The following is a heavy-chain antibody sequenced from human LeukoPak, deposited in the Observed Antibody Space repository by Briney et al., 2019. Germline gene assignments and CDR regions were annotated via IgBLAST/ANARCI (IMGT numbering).Heavy chain of an antibody. Sequence: GESLKISCKGSGYRFTTYWIGWVRQMPGKGLEWMGIGYPDDSDARYSPSFQGQVTISVDKSINTAFLQWSSLKASDTAMYYCARLSSGWCFNYWGQGTLVTVSS. J-gene: IGHJ4*02. D-gene: IGHD6-19*01. CDR1: GYRFTTYW. V-gene: IGHV5-51*01. CDR3: ARLSSGWCFNY. CDR2: GYPDDSDA.